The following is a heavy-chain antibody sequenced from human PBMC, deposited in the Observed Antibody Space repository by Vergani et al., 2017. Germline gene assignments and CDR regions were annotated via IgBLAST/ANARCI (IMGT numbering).Heavy chain of an antibody. J-gene: IGHJ3*02. V-gene: IGHV3-53*01. CDR1: GLTVSRNY. Sequence: EVQLVESGGGLIQPGGSLRLSWAASGLTVSRNYINWVGQAQGKGLEWVSVIYSGGSTYYADSVKGRFTISRDNSKNTLYLQMNSLRAEDTAVYYCAREMYEAFDIWGQGTMVTVSS. CDR3: AREMYEAFDI. CDR2: IYSGGST.